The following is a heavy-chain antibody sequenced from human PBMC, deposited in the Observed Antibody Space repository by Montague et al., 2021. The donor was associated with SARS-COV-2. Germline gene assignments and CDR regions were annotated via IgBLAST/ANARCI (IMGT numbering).Heavy chain of an antibody. CDR2: ISYSGST. V-gene: IGHV4-39*01. CDR1: GGSINYSGYY. D-gene: IGHD3-22*01. J-gene: IGHJ3*02. CDR3: ARWTLEVVVKAFDI. Sequence: SETLSLTCTVSGGSINYSGYYWGWIRQPPGKGLEWIGSISYSGSTYYNLSLKSRVTTSVDTSKNQFPLKLSSVTAADTAIYYCARWTLEVVVKAFDIWGQGTMVTVSP.